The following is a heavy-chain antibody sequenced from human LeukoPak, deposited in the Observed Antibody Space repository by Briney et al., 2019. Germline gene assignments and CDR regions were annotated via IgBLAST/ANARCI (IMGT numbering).Heavy chain of an antibody. CDR2: FDPEDGET. J-gene: IGHJ4*02. D-gene: IGHD2-2*02. V-gene: IGHV1-24*01. Sequence: ASVKVSCKVSGYTLTELSMHWVRQAPGKGLEWMGGFDPEDGETIYAQKFQGRVTMTEDTSTDTAYMELRSLRSDDTAVYYCARGRVPAAIVGFVPNFRFDYWGQGTLVTVSS. CDR3: ARGRVPAAIVGFVPNFRFDY. CDR1: GYTLTELS.